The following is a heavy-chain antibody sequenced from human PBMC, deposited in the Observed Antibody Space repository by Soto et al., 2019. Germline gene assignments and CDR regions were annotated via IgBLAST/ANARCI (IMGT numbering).Heavy chain of an antibody. J-gene: IGHJ4*02. CDR2: ISGSGGST. CDR3: AQTYSSGWYLYFDY. Sequence: QLGGSLRLSCAASGFTFSSYAMSWVRQAPGKGLEWVSAISGSGGSTYYADSVKGRFTISRDNPKNTLYLQMNSLRAEDTAVYYCAQTYSSGWYLYFDYWGQGTLVTVSS. V-gene: IGHV3-23*01. D-gene: IGHD6-19*01. CDR1: GFTFSSYA.